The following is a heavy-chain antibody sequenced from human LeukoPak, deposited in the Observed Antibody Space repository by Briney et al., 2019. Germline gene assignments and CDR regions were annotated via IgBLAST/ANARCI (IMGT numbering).Heavy chain of an antibody. CDR3: AKDQTRGYSSSWYDY. V-gene: IGHV3-23*01. Sequence: PGGSLRFSCAASGFTFSSYAMSWVRQAPGKGLEWVSAISGSGGSTYYADSVKGRFTISRDNSKNTLYLQMNSLRAEDTAVYYCAKDQTRGYSSSWYDYWGQGTLVTVSS. CDR1: GFTFSSYA. J-gene: IGHJ4*02. D-gene: IGHD6-13*01. CDR2: ISGSGGST.